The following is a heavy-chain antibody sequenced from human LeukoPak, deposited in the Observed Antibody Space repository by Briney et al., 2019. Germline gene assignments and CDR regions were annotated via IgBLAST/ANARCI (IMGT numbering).Heavy chain of an antibody. J-gene: IGHJ4*02. CDR2: IKQDGSEK. CDR1: GFTFGSYW. D-gene: IGHD6-19*01. Sequence: PGGSLRLSCAASGFTFGSYWMTWVRQAPGKGLEWVANIKQDGSEKYYVDSVRGRFTISRDNAKNSLYLQMNSLRAEDTAVYYCARDGFQYISGCYSRVGYFDYWGQGTLVTVSS. V-gene: IGHV3-7*01. CDR3: ARDGFQYISGCYSRVGYFDY.